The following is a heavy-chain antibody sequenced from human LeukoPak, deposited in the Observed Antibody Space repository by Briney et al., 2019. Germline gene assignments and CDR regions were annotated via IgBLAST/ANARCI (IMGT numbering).Heavy chain of an antibody. V-gene: IGHV4-4*02. CDR1: GGSISSSNW. D-gene: IGHD4-17*01. J-gene: IGHJ3*02. Sequence: ASETLSLTCAVSGGSISSSNWWSWVRQPPGKGLEWIGEIYHSGSTNYNPSLKSRVTISVDKSKNQFSLKLSSVTAADTAVYYCARGNDYGDYGVAFDIWGQGTMVTVSS. CDR3: ARGNDYGDYGVAFDI. CDR2: IYHSGST.